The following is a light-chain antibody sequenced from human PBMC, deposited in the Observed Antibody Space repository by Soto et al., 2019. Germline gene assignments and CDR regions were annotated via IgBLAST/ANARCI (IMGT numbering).Light chain of an antibody. Sequence: EIVLTQSPATLSLSPGDRATLSCRASQSVSSYLAWYQQQPGQAPRLLIYDASNRATGIPARFSGSGSGPDLTLSISSRGLEDFAVYYCQQCSNWPRILTLGGGNKVEIK. V-gene: IGKV3-11*01. CDR1: QSVSSY. CDR3: QQCSNWPRILT. J-gene: IGKJ4*01. CDR2: DAS.